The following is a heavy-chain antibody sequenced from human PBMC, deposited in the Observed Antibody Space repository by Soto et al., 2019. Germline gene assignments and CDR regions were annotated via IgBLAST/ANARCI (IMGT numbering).Heavy chain of an antibody. D-gene: IGHD3-10*01. CDR1: GFTFRSYG. Sequence: PGGSQRLSCAASGFTFRSYGRHWVRQAPGKGLEWVAVIWYDGSNKYYADSVKGRFTISRDNSKNTLYLQMNSLRAEDTAVYYCARNRGIQWTEAPAEFYYYYGMDVWGQGTTVTVSS. CDR3: ARNRGIQWTEAPAEFYYYYGMDV. J-gene: IGHJ6*02. V-gene: IGHV3-33*01. CDR2: IWYDGSNK.